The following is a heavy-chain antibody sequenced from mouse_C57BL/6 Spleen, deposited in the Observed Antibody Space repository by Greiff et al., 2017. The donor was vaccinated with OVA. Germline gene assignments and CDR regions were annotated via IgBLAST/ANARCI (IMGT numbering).Heavy chain of an antibody. D-gene: IGHD6-2*01. CDR3: ARIEKNLPASDYFDY. V-gene: IGHV1-69*01. Sequence: QVQLQQPGAELVMPGASVKLSCTASGYTFTSYWMHWVKQRPGQGLEWIGEIDPSDSYTNYNQKFKGKSTLTVDKSSSTAYMQHRSLTTEDSAVYYCARIEKNLPASDYFDYWGQGTTLTVSS. J-gene: IGHJ2*01. CDR2: IDPSDSYT. CDR1: GYTFTSYW.